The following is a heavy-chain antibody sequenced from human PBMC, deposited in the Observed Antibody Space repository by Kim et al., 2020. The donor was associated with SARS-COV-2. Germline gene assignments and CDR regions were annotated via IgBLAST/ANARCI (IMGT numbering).Heavy chain of an antibody. Sequence: ASVKVSCKASGYTFTSYAMHWVRQAPGQRLEWMGWINAGNGNTKYSQKFQGRVTITRDTSASTAYMELSSLRSEDTAVYYCARDWGPGIAAAANYWGQGTLVTVSS. V-gene: IGHV1-3*01. D-gene: IGHD6-13*01. CDR2: INAGNGNT. J-gene: IGHJ4*02. CDR3: ARDWGPGIAAAANY. CDR1: GYTFTSYA.